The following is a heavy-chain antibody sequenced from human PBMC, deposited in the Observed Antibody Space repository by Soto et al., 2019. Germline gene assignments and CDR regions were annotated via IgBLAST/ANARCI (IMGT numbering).Heavy chain of an antibody. J-gene: IGHJ5*02. V-gene: IGHV1-69*13. Sequence: SVKVSCKASGCTFSSYAISWVRQAPGQGLEWMGGIIPIFGTANYAQKFQGRVTITADESTSTAYMELSSLRSEDTAVYCCARDRVKAARKRYGFEPWGQGTLVSVSS. D-gene: IGHD2-15*01. CDR1: GCTFSSYA. CDR2: IIPIFGTA. CDR3: ARDRVKAARKRYGFEP.